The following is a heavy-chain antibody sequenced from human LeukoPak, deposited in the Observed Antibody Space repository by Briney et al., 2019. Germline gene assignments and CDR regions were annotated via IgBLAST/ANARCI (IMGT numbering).Heavy chain of an antibody. CDR1: GGSISSYY. V-gene: IGHV4-59*01. J-gene: IGHJ4*02. Sequence: PSETLSLTCTVSGGSISSYYWSWIRQPPGKGLEWIGYIYYSGSTNYNPSLKSRVTISVDTSKNQFSLKLSSVTAADTAVYYCARVDGSGYDTGTIDYWGQGTLVTVSS. D-gene: IGHD5-12*01. CDR2: IYYSGST. CDR3: ARVDGSGYDTGTIDY.